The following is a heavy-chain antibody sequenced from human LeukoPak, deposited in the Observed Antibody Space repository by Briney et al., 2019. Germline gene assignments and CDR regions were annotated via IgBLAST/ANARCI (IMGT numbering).Heavy chain of an antibody. V-gene: IGHV4-61*05. Sequence: PSETLSLTCTVSGGSISSSSYYWGWIRQPPGKGLEWIGYIYYSGSTNYNPSLKSRVTISVDTSKNQFSLKLSSVTAADTAVYYCARALELKQLVPLDYYGMDVWGQGTTVTVSS. CDR1: GGSISSSSYY. D-gene: IGHD6-6*01. J-gene: IGHJ6*02. CDR3: ARALELKQLVPLDYYGMDV. CDR2: IYYSGST.